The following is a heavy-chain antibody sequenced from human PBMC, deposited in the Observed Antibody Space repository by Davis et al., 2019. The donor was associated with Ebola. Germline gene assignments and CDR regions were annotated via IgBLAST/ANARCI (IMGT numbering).Heavy chain of an antibody. V-gene: IGHV5-51*01. D-gene: IGHD1-20*01. Sequence: KVSCKDSGNSFTSHWIGRVRQMPGKGLEWMGIIYTGDSDTRYSPSFRGQVTISADKSSRTAYLQWSSLKASDTAVYYCATLRRTITGMDDGFDIWGQGTMVTVSA. CDR2: IYTGDSDT. CDR3: ATLRRTITGMDDGFDI. J-gene: IGHJ3*02. CDR1: GNSFTSHW.